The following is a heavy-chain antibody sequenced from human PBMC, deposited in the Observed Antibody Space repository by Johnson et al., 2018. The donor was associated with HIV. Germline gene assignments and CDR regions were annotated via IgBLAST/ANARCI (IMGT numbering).Heavy chain of an antibody. J-gene: IGHJ3*02. D-gene: IGHD6-13*01. CDR1: GFTFTNAW. CDR3: TTMGLGSSSWRYDAFDI. Sequence: VQLVESGGGLVKAGGSLRLSCAASGFTFTNAWMTWVRQAPGKGLEWVGRINSKAEGGTTEYVAPVKGRFSISRDDSKNTLYLQMNSLKTEDTAVYYCTTMGLGSSSWRYDAFDIWGQGTMVTVSS. CDR2: INSKAEGGTT. V-gene: IGHV3-15*01.